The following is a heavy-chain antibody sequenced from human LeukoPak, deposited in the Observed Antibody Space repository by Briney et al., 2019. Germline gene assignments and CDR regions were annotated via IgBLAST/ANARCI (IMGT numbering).Heavy chain of an antibody. D-gene: IGHD1-26*01. CDR3: ARVVGGSYSPYWYFDL. CDR2: IYHSGIT. J-gene: IGHJ2*01. CDR1: DYSISSGYGYY. V-gene: IGHV4-38-2*02. Sequence: SETLSLTCTVSDYSISSGYGYYWGWIRQPPGKGLEWIGNIYHSGITYYNHFNSSLKSRVTISIDTSKNQFSLKLSSVTAADTAVYYCARVVGGSYSPYWYFDLWGRGTLVTVSS.